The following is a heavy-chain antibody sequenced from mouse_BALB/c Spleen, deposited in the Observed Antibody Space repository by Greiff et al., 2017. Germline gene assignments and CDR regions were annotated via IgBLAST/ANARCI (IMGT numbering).Heavy chain of an antibody. Sequence: QVQLQQSAAELARPGASVKMSCKASGYTFTSYTMHWVKQRPGQGLEWIGYINPSSGYTEYNQKFKDKTTLTADKSSSTAYMQLSSLTSEDSAVYYCARYGYGSSYYFDYWGQGTTLTVSS. CDR1: GYTFTSYT. CDR2: INPSSGYT. D-gene: IGHD1-1*01. J-gene: IGHJ2*01. V-gene: IGHV1-4*02. CDR3: ARYGYGSSYYFDY.